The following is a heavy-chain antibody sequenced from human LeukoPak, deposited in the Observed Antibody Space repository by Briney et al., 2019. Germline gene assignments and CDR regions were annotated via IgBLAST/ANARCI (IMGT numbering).Heavy chain of an antibody. CDR1: GYTFTSYD. V-gene: IGHV1-18*01. CDR2: MNPNSGNT. D-gene: IGHD5-12*01. Sequence: ASVKVSCKASGYTFTSYDINWVRQATGQGLEWMGWMNPNSGNTNYAQKLQGRVTMTTDTSTSTAYMELRSLRSDDTAVYYCARSSKPERGYSGNIDYWGQGTLVTVSS. CDR3: ARSSKPERGYSGNIDY. J-gene: IGHJ4*02.